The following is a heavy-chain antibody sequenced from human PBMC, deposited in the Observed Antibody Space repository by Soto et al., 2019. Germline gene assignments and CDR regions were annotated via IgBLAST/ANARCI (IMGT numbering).Heavy chain of an antibody. V-gene: IGHV4-30-4*01. Sequence: QVQLQESGPGLVKPSQTLSLTCTVSGGSISSGDYYWSWIRQPPGKGLEWIGYIYYSGSTYYNPSLKSRVTLSVDTSKNQFSLKLSSVTAADTAVYYCARDTDYGDYPYWYFDLWGRGTLVTVSS. J-gene: IGHJ2*01. D-gene: IGHD4-17*01. CDR2: IYYSGST. CDR1: GGSISSGDYY. CDR3: ARDTDYGDYPYWYFDL.